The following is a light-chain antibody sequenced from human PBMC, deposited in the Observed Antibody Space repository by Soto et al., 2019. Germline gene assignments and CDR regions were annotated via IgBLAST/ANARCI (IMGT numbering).Light chain of an antibody. CDR2: DVS. J-gene: IGLJ3*02. CDR3: CSYAGSYSWV. Sequence: QSALTQPRSVSGSPGPSVTISCTGTSSDVGAYNYVSWYQHHPGKAPKVLIYDVSERPSGVPDRFSGSKSDNKASLTISGLQAEDEADYYFCSYAGSYSWVFCGGTKLTVL. V-gene: IGLV2-11*01. CDR1: SSDVGAYNY.